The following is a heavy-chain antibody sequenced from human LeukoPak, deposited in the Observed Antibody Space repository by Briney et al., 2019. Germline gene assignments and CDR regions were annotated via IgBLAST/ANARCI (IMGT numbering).Heavy chain of an antibody. V-gene: IGHV4-39*07. CDR2: MYSSGNT. J-gene: IGHJ4*02. CDR3: ASSIVGARDY. CDR1: GGSISSSGYY. D-gene: IGHD1-26*01. Sequence: PSETLSLTCTVSGGSISSSGYYWGWIRQPPGKGLEWIGSMYSSGNTYYHPSLKSRVTILVDTSKNQFSLKLSSVTAADTAVYYCASSIVGARDYWGQGTLVTVSS.